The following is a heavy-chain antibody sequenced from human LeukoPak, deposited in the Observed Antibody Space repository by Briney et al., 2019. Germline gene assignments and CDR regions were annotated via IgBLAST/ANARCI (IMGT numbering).Heavy chain of an antibody. Sequence: GSLRLSCAASGFTFSSYAMHWVRQAPGKGLEWVAVISYDGSNKYYADSVKGRFTISRDNSKNTLYLQMNSLRAEDTAVYYCASEIIFGSFDYWGQGTLVTVSS. J-gene: IGHJ4*02. V-gene: IGHV3-30*04. D-gene: IGHD3-3*01. CDR1: GFTFSSYA. CDR3: ASEIIFGSFDY. CDR2: ISYDGSNK.